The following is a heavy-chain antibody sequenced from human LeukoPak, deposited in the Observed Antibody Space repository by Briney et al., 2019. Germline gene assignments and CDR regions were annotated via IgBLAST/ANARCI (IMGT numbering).Heavy chain of an antibody. CDR2: IYSGGKT. V-gene: IGHV3-53*01. J-gene: IGHJ4*02. CDR3: AKDPLGAVAATGDY. D-gene: IGHD6-19*01. Sequence: GGSLRLSCASSGLSVSNNHMNWVRQAPGKGLEWVSVIYSGGKTYYTDSVKGRFTISRDNSKKTLYLQMKSLRAEDTAVYYCAKDPLGAVAATGDYWGQGTLVTVSS. CDR1: GLSVSNNH.